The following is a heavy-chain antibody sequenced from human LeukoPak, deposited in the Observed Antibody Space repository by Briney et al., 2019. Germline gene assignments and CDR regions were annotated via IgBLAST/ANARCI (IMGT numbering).Heavy chain of an antibody. CDR2: ISYGANNK. CDR3: VLAVMILNGYFHH. Sequence: GGSLRLSCAVSGFTFSIYGMHWVRQAPGKGLEWVAVISYGANNKYYADSVKGRFTISRDNSNNTLYLQMCSLTAEDSGLYYCVLAVMILNGYFHHWGQGTLVTVSS. V-gene: IGHV3-30*03. D-gene: IGHD3-3*01. J-gene: IGHJ1*01. CDR1: GFTFSIYG.